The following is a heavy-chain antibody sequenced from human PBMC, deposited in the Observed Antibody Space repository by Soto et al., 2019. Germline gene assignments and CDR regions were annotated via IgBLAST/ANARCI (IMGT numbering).Heavy chain of an antibody. CDR3: AKLAGYCSGNSCHGDYAMDV. J-gene: IGHJ6*02. D-gene: IGHD2-2*01. Sequence: TAETLSLSCSVSGGSISSKSYSWGWIRQPPGKGLEWIGTFYYSENTYYNPSLKSRVTISVDTSKNQFSRKLSSVTAADTAVYYCAKLAGYCSGNSCHGDYAMDVWGQGTTVTVSS. CDR2: FYYSENT. CDR1: GGSISSKSYS. V-gene: IGHV4-39*01.